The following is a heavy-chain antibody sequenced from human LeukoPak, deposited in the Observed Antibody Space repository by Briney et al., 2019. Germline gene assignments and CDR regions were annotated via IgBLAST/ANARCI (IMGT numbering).Heavy chain of an antibody. CDR1: GFTVSSNY. D-gene: IGHD2-15*01. CDR2: IYSGGST. CDR3: AREYSRADAFDI. Sequence: PGWSLRLSCAASGFTVSSNYMSWVRPAPGKGLEWVSVIYSGGSTYADSVKGRFTITRDSSKNTLYLQMNTLRAEDTAVYYCAREYSRADAFDIWGQGTLVTVSS. J-gene: IGHJ3*02. V-gene: IGHV3-53*01.